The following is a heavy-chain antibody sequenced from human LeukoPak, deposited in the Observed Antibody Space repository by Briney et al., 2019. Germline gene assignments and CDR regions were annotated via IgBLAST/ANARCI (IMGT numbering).Heavy chain of an antibody. CDR1: GGTFSSYA. Sequence: EASVKVSCKASGGTFSSYAISWVRQATGQGLEWMGWMNPNSGNTGFAQKFQGRVTMTRTTSISTAYMELSSLRSEDTAVYYCARNDYGGHDAFDIWGQGTMVTVSS. J-gene: IGHJ3*02. CDR2: MNPNSGNT. V-gene: IGHV1-8*02. CDR3: ARNDYGGHDAFDI. D-gene: IGHD4-17*01.